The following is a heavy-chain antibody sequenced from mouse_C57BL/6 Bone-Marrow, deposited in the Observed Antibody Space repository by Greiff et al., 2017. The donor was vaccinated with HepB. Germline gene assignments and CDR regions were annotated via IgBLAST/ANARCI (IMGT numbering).Heavy chain of an antibody. CDR1: GYTFTSYW. Sequence: VQLQQPGAELVKPGASVKLSCKASGYTFTSYWMQWVKQRPGQGLEWIGEIDPSDSYTNYNQKFKGKATLTVDTSSSTAYMQLSSLTSEDSAVYDCARRDLSTTGCDYWGQGTTLTVSS. CDR2: IDPSDSYT. J-gene: IGHJ2*01. V-gene: IGHV1-50*01. D-gene: IGHD1-1*01. CDR3: ARRDLSTTGCDY.